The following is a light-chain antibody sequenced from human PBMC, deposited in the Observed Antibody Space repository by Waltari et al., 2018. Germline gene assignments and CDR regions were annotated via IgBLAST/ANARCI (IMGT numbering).Light chain of an antibody. CDR1: STDLASYNL. CDR2: EAT. V-gene: IGLV2-23*01. CDR3: CSYTGSSTSYG. Sequence: QSALSPPASVSGSPGQSLTITCPGASTDLASYNLVAWYQHHPNIAPKLIIYEATKRPSGISHRFSGAKSGATASLRISGLQADDEADYYCCSYTGSSTSYGCGGGTKVTVL. J-gene: IGLJ1*01.